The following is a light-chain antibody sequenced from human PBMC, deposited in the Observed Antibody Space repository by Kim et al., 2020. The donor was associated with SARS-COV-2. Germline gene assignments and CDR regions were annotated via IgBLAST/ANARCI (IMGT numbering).Light chain of an antibody. V-gene: IGLV1-44*01. Sequence: QRVTISGSGISSNIGSNPVNWYQHLPGTAPKLLIHTYNQRPSGVPDRFSGSKSGTSASLAIRGLQSEDEADYYCAAWDDSLNGGVVFGGGTQLTVL. CDR1: SSNIGSNP. CDR2: TYN. CDR3: AAWDDSLNGGVV. J-gene: IGLJ2*01.